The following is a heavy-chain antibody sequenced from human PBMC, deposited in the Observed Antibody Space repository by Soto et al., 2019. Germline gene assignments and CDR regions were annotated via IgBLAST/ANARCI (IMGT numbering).Heavy chain of an antibody. CDR2: IIPIFGTA. J-gene: IGHJ4*02. CDR1: GYAFNNFG. V-gene: IGHV1-69*13. Sequence: GASVKVSCKTSGYAFNNFGISWVRQAPGQGLEWMGGIIPIFGTANYAQKFQGRVTITADESTSTAYMELSSLRSEDTAVYYCASRYNWNYPPDYWGQGTLVTVSS. D-gene: IGHD1-7*01. CDR3: ASRYNWNYPPDY.